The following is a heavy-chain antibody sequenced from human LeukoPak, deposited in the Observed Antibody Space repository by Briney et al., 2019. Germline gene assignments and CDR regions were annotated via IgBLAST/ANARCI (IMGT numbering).Heavy chain of an antibody. V-gene: IGHV1-2*02. Sequence: ASVKVSCKASGYTFTGYYMHWVRQAPGQGLEWMGWINPNSGGTNYAQKFQGRVTMTRDTSISTAYMELSRLRSDDTAVYYCARGGGNDYVWGSYRPSGYYYYGMDVWGQGTTVTVSS. CDR3: ARGGGNDYVWGSYRPSGYYYYGMDV. CDR2: INPNSGGT. CDR1: GYTFTGYY. J-gene: IGHJ6*02. D-gene: IGHD3-16*02.